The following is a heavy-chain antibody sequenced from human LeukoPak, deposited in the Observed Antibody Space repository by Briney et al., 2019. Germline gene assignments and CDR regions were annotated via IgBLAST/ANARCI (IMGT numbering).Heavy chain of an antibody. CDR3: ARAEDSSSWYVFDYYYGMDV. D-gene: IGHD6-13*01. V-gene: IGHV1-8*01. CDR2: MSPNSGNT. CDR1: GYTFTSYD. J-gene: IGHJ6*02. Sequence: ASVKVSCKASGYTFTSYDINWVRQATGQGLEWMGWMSPNSGNTGYAQKFQGRVTMTRNTSISTAYMELSSLRSEDTAVYYCARAEDSSSWYVFDYYYGMDVWGQGTTVTVSS.